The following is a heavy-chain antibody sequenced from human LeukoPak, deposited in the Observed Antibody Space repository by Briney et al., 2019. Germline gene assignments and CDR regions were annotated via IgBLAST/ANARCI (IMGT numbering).Heavy chain of an antibody. J-gene: IGHJ4*02. D-gene: IGHD1-26*01. Sequence: ASVKVSCKASGYTFTSYDINWVRQATGQGLEWMGWMNPNSGNTGYAQKFQGRVTMTTDTSTSTAYMELRSLRSDDTAVYYCARGVGATRGIDYWGQGTLVTVSS. CDR2: MNPNSGNT. V-gene: IGHV1-8*01. CDR3: ARGVGATRGIDY. CDR1: GYTFTSYD.